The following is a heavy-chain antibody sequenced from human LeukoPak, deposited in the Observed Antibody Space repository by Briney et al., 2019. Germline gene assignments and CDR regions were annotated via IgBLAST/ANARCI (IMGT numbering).Heavy chain of an antibody. CDR2: MYSSGST. D-gene: IGHD5-12*01. J-gene: IGHJ4*02. CDR3: ARSGSGYLRYYFDY. CDR1: GGSISSSSYY. V-gene: IGHV4-39*07. Sequence: SETLSLTCTVSGGSISSSSYYWGWIRQPPGKGLEWIGSMYSSGSTYCNPSLKSRVTISVDTSKNQFSLKLSSVTAADTAVYYCARSGSGYLRYYFDYWGQGTLVTVSS.